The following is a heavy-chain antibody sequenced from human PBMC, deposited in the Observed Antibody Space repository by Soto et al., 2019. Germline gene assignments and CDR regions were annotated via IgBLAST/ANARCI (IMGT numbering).Heavy chain of an antibody. CDR2: VYYSGST. CDR3: ARIVGYYSSSSCKDFDY. D-gene: IGHD2-2*03. V-gene: IGHV4-61*08. Sequence: NPSETLSLTCTVSGGSVSSGGYYWSWIRQPPGKGLEWIGYVYYSGSTKYNPSLKSRVTISVDTPKNQFSLKLSSVTAADTAVYYCARIVGYYSSSSCKDFDYWGQGTQVTVSS. J-gene: IGHJ4*02. CDR1: GGSVSSGGYY.